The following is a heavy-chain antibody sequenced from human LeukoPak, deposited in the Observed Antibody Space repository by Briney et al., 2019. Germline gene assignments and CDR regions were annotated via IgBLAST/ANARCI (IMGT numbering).Heavy chain of an antibody. D-gene: IGHD1-26*01. J-gene: IGHJ4*02. V-gene: IGHV4-34*01. CDR1: GGSFSGYY. CDR3: ARFSSGTWLDY. CDR2: INHSGST. Sequence: PSETLSLTCAVYGGSFSGYYWSWIRQPPGKGLEWIGEINHSGSTNYNPSLKSRVTISVDTSKNHFSLKLSSVTTADTAVYYCARFSSGTWLDYWGQGTLVTVSS.